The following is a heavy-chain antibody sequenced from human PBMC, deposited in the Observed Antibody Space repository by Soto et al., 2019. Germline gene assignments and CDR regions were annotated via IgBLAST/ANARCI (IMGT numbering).Heavy chain of an antibody. Sequence: QVQLVQSGAEVKKPGSSVKVSCKASGGTFSSYAISWVRQAPGQGLEWMGGIIPIFGTANYAQKFQGRVTITADESTSTAYMGLSSLRSEDTAVYYCAREAGGVTAENGYYYYGMDVWGQGTTVTVSS. V-gene: IGHV1-69*01. CDR2: IIPIFGTA. D-gene: IGHD2-21*02. CDR1: GGTFSSYA. CDR3: AREAGGVTAENGYYYYGMDV. J-gene: IGHJ6*02.